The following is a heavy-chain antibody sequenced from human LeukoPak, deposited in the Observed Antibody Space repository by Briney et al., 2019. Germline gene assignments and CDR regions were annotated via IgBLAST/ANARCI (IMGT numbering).Heavy chain of an antibody. CDR2: INPNSGGT. Sequence: GASVKVSCKASGYTFTGYYMHWVRQAPGQGLEWMGWINPNSGGTNYAQKFQGRVTMTRDTSISTAYMELSSLRSEDTAVYYCARVQFLFGEPGGWFDPWGQGTLVTVSS. J-gene: IGHJ5*02. CDR1: GYTFTGYY. D-gene: IGHD3-10*01. V-gene: IGHV1-2*02. CDR3: ARVQFLFGEPGGWFDP.